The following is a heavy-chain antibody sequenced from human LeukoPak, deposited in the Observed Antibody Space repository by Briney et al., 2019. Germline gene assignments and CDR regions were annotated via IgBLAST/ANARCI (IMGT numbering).Heavy chain of an antibody. Sequence: GGSLRLSCAASGFTFSSYAMSWVRQAPGKGLEWVPAISGSGGSTYYADSVKGRFTISRDNSKNTLYLQMNSLRAEDTAVYYCAKDPTYYYDSSGYSYFDYWGQGTLVTVSS. CDR2: ISGSGGST. V-gene: IGHV3-23*01. CDR3: AKDPTYYYDSSGYSYFDY. CDR1: GFTFSSYA. D-gene: IGHD3-22*01. J-gene: IGHJ4*02.